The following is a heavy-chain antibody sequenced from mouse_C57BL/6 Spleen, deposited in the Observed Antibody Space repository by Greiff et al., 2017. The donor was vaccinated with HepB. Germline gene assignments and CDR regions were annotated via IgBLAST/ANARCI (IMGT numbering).Heavy chain of an antibody. J-gene: IGHJ4*01. CDR1: GYTFTSYW. Sequence: QVQLQQPGAELVRPGTSVKLSCKASGYTFTSYWMHWVKQRPGQGLEWIGVIDPSDSYTNYNQKFKGKATLTVDTSSSTAYMQLSSLTSEDSAVYYCGLLYYAMDYWGQGTSVTVSS. D-gene: IGHD2-10*01. V-gene: IGHV1-59*01. CDR2: IDPSDSYT. CDR3: GLLYYAMDY.